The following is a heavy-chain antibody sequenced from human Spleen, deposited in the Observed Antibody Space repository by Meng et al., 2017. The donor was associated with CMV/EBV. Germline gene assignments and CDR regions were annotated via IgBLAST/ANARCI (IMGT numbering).Heavy chain of an antibody. J-gene: IGHJ4*01. CDR1: GFTLRRYW. D-gene: IGHD1-26*01. Sequence: EVQLVESGGGLVQPGXSLRLSGAVSGFTLRRYWMHWVRQAPGKGLEWVSRIDNDDGRSTSYADSVKGRFTISRDSAKNTLYLQMNSLRVEDTAVYYCARGLQESLGWEMGYWGLGTLVTVSS. V-gene: IGHV3-74*01. CDR3: ARGLQESLGWEMGY. CDR2: IDNDDGRST.